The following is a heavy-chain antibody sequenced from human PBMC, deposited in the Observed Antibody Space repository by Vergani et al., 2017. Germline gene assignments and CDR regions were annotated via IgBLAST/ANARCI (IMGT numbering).Heavy chain of an antibody. CDR2: IYYSGST. CDR3: ARFGKRYFDWLLDY. D-gene: IGHD3-9*01. CDR1: GGSISSGGYS. J-gene: IGHJ4*02. Sequence: QLQLQESGSGLVKPSQTLSLTCAVTGGSISSGGYSWSWIRQPPGKGLEWIGYIYYSGSTNYNPSLKSRVTISVDTSKNQFSLKLSSVTAADTAVYYCARFGKRYFDWLLDYWGQGTLVTVSS. V-gene: IGHV4-61*08.